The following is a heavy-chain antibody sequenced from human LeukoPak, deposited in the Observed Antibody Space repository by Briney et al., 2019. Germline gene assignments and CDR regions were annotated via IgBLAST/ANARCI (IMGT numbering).Heavy chain of an antibody. CDR3: ARDRTRGYTYGYLDN. V-gene: IGHV3-33*01. D-gene: IGHD5-18*01. CDR1: GFTFSAYA. Sequence: GGSLRLSCITSGFTFSAYAMHWVRQAPGEGLEWVAVIWYDGSEKYYTGSVKGRFTISRDNSKHTLYLQMDSLRAEDTAVYYCARDRTRGYTYGYLDNWGQGTQVTVSS. CDR2: IWYDGSEK. J-gene: IGHJ4*02.